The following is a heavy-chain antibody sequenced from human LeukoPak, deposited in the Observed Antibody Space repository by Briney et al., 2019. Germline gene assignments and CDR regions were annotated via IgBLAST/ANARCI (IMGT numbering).Heavy chain of an antibody. V-gene: IGHV3-9*01. D-gene: IGHD3-10*01. CDR3: AKDIRTYREANDAFDI. J-gene: IGHJ3*02. CDR2: ISWNSGSI. Sequence: GRSLRLSCAASGFTFDDYAMHWVRQAPGKGLEWVSGISWNSGSIGYADSVKGRFTISRDNAKNSLYLQMNSLRAEDTALYYCAKDIRTYREANDAFDIWGQGTMVTVSS. CDR1: GFTFDDYA.